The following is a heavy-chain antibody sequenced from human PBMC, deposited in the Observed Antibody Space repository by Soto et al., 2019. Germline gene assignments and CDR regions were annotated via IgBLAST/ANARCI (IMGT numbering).Heavy chain of an antibody. D-gene: IGHD2-15*01. J-gene: IGHJ5*02. Sequence: ETLXLTCTVSGGSISSYYWSWIRQPPGKGLEWIGYIYYSGSTNYNPSLKSRVTISVDTSKNQFSLKLSSVTAADTAVYYCARDSGYCSGGSCSWWFDPWGQGTLVTVSS. CDR1: GGSISSYY. V-gene: IGHV4-59*01. CDR3: ARDSGYCSGGSCSWWFDP. CDR2: IYYSGST.